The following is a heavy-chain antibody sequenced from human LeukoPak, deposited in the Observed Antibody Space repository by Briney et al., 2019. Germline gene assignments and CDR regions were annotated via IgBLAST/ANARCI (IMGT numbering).Heavy chain of an antibody. CDR3: ARDLIAMVRGVISRNFDY. J-gene: IGHJ4*02. V-gene: IGHV1-2*02. D-gene: IGHD3-10*01. Sequence: GASVKVSCKASGYTFTGYYMHWVRQAPGQGLEWMGWINPNSGGTNYAQKFQGRVTMTRDTSTSTAYMELSRLRSDDTAVYYCARDLIAMVRGVISRNFDYWGQGTLVTVSS. CDR1: GYTFTGYY. CDR2: INPNSGGT.